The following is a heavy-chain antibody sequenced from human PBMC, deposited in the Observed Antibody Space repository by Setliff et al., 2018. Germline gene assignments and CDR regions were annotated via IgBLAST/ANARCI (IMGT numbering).Heavy chain of an antibody. Sequence: PGGSLRLSCAASGFTFSSYGMHWVRQAPGKGLEWVATISDDGTNEFYADPVKGRFTVFRDSSKNTLYLQMSSLRPGDAAMYYCISLWLGYYGLDVWGQGTTVTVSS. D-gene: IGHD5-18*01. V-gene: IGHV3-30*03. CDR1: GFTFSSYG. CDR3: ISLWLGYYGLDV. J-gene: IGHJ6*02. CDR2: ISDDGTNE.